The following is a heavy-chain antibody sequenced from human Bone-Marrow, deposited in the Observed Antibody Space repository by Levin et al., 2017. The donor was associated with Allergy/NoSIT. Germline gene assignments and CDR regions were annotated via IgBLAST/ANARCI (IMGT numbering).Heavy chain of an antibody. J-gene: IGHJ6*02. CDR1: GGSLNHYY. V-gene: IGHV4-34*01. CDR3: ARWGERGTSSLFRPYNYYGLAV. CDR2: ITHTGRT. Sequence: PSETLSLTCAVYGGSLNHYYWAWIRQPPGKGLEWIGEITHTGRTKYNPSLTSRVTISLDTSKNQFSLKMTSVTVADTAVFFCARWGERGTSSLFRPYNYYGLAVWGQGTTVIVSS. D-gene: IGHD1-26*01.